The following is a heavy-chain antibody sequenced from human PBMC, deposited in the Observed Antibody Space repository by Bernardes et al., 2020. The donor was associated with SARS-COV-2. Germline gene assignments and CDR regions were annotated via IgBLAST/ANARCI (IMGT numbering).Heavy chain of an antibody. J-gene: IGHJ4*02. CDR2: ISYDGSNK. V-gene: IGHV3-30*18. D-gene: IGHD2-21*01. Sequence: GSLSLSCAASGFTFSSYGMHWVRQAPGKGLEWVAVISYDGSNKYYADSVKGRFTISRDNSKNTLYLQMNSLRAEDTAVYYCAKDRGGGNLGINYWGQGTLVTVSS. CDR3: AKDRGGGNLGINY. CDR1: GFTFSSYG.